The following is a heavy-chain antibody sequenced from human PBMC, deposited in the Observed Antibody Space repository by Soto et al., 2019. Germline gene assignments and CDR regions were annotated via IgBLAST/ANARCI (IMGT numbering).Heavy chain of an antibody. V-gene: IGHV3-48*02. J-gene: IGHJ6*02. Sequence: GGSLRLSCAASGFTFSSYSMNWVRQAPGKGLEWVSYISSSSSTIYYADSVKGGFTISRDNAKNSLYLQMNSLRDEDTAVYYCAREVLPTFYYYYGMDVWGQGTTVTVSS. CDR1: GFTFSSYS. CDR3: AREVLPTFYYYYGMDV. D-gene: IGHD2-15*01. CDR2: ISSSSSTI.